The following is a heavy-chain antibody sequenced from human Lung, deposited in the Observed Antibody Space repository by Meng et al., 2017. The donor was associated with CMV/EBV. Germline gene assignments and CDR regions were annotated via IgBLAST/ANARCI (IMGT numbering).Heavy chain of an antibody. Sequence: GGSLSLXCAASGFTFSSYAMSCVRHAPGKGLEWVSAISGSGGSTYYADSVKGRFTISRDNSKNTLYLQMNSLRAEDTAVYYCAKSYYDSSGYYYNWGQGTXVTVAS. V-gene: IGHV3-23*01. CDR1: GFTFSSYA. D-gene: IGHD3-22*01. J-gene: IGHJ4*02. CDR3: AKSYYDSSGYYYN. CDR2: ISGSGGST.